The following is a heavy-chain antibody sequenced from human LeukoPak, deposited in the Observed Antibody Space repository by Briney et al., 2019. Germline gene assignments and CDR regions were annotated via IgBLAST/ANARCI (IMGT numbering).Heavy chain of an antibody. CDR1: GFTFDDYA. V-gene: IGHV3-43D*03. CDR2: ISWDGGST. J-gene: IGHJ6*02. Sequence: GGSLRLSCAASGFTFDDYAMHWVRQAPGKGLEWVSLISWDGGSTYYADSVKGRFTISRDNSKNSLYLQMNSLRAEDTALYYCAKDIGRYHSSSWCVAYYYGMDVWGQGTTVTVSS. D-gene: IGHD6-13*01. CDR3: AKDIGRYHSSSWCVAYYYGMDV.